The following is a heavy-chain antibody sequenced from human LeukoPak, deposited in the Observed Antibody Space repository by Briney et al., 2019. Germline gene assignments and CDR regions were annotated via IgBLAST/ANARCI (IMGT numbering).Heavy chain of an antibody. J-gene: IGHJ4*02. D-gene: IGHD6-19*01. CDR3: ARGSFSGWSDY. CDR1: GFTFSSYW. Sequence: PGGSLRLSCAASGFTFSSYWMSWVRQAPGKGLEWVANIKQDGSEKYYVDSVRGRFTISRDNAKNSLYLQMNSLRAEDTAVYYCARGSFSGWSDYWGQGTLVTVSS. V-gene: IGHV3-7*01. CDR2: IKQDGSEK.